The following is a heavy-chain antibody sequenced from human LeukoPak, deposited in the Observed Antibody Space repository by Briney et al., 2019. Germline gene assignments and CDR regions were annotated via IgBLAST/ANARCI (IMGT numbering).Heavy chain of an antibody. CDR3: ARGPLSGDYDRVFSVEY. V-gene: IGHV3-21*01. J-gene: IGHJ4*02. CDR1: GFTFSSYS. Sequence: GGSLRLSCAASGFTFSSYSMNWVRQAPGKGLEWVSSISSSSSYIYYADSVKGRFTISRDNAKNSLYLQMNSLRAEDTAVYYCARGPLSGDYDRVFSVEYWGQGTLVTVSS. CDR2: ISSSSSYI. D-gene: IGHD4-17*01.